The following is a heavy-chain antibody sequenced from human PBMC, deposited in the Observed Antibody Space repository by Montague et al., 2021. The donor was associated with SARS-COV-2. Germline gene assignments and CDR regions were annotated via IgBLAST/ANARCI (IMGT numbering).Heavy chain of an antibody. D-gene: IGHD5-18*01. CDR2: IGGGGRRT. CDR1: GFIFSSNA. V-gene: IGHV3-23*01. CDR3: AKVGGYSYGLSDY. J-gene: IGHJ4*02. Sequence: FLRLSCAASGFIFSSNAMSWVRQAPGKGLEWVSTIGGGGRRTYYXXSVKGRFTISRDNSKNTLYLQMNSLRAEDTAVYYCAKVGGYSYGLSDYWGQGTLVTVSS.